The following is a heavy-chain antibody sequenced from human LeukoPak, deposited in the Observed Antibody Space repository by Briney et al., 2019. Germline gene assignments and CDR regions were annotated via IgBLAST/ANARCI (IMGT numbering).Heavy chain of an antibody. Sequence: GGSLSLSCAASGFTFSSYSMNWVRQAPGKGLEWVSYISISSSTIYYADSVKGRFTISRDNAKNSLYLQMNSLRAEDMAVYYCAPAYLGAFDIWGQGTMVTVSS. CDR2: ISISSSTI. CDR1: GFTFSSYS. D-gene: IGHD2-2*02. CDR3: APAYLGAFDI. V-gene: IGHV3-48*01. J-gene: IGHJ3*02.